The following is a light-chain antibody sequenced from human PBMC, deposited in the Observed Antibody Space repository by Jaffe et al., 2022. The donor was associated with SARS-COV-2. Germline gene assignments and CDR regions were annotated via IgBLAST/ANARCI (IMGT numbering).Light chain of an antibody. J-gene: IGLJ2*01. Sequence: QSALTQPPSASGSPGQSATISCTGTSGDVGGYNYVSWYQQHPGKAPKLMIYEVNKRPSGVPDRFSASKSGNTASLTVSGLQAEDEADYYCSSYAGSNNVIFGGGTKLTVL. V-gene: IGLV2-8*01. CDR1: SGDVGGYNY. CDR3: SSYAGSNNVI. CDR2: EVN.